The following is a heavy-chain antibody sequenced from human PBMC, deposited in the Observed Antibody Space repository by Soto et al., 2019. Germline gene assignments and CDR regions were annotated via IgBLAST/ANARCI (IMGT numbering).Heavy chain of an antibody. CDR1: GYTFTSYY. Sequence: QVQLVQSGAEVKKPGASVKVSCKASGYTFTSYYMHWERQAPGQGLEWMGIINPSGGSTSYAQKFQGRVTMTRDTSTSTVYMDLSSLSSEDTAVYYCARASSGYYSYFDYWGQGTLVTVSS. J-gene: IGHJ4*02. CDR2: INPSGGST. CDR3: ARASSGYYSYFDY. D-gene: IGHD3-22*01. V-gene: IGHV1-46*01.